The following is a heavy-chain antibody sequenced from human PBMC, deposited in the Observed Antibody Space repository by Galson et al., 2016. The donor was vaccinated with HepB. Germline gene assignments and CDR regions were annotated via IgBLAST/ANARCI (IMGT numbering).Heavy chain of an antibody. CDR1: GFVFNEYT. CDR2: VSYSGSNE. J-gene: IGHJ4*02. V-gene: IGHV3-30*04. Sequence: SLRLSCAASGFVFNEYTMHWVRQAPGKGLEWVALVSYSGSNEYYGDSVKGRMTSSRDNSKSTLYLHINNPRAEDTAVYYCARDPYGGYGYWGQGTLVTVSS. CDR3: ARDPYGGYGY. D-gene: IGHD4/OR15-4a*01.